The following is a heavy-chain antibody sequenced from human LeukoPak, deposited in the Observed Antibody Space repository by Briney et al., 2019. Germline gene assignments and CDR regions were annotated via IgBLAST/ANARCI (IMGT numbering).Heavy chain of an antibody. CDR3: ARGLNGNYDSGAYAY. V-gene: IGHV1-8*01. J-gene: IGHJ4*02. Sequence: ASVKVSCKASGYTFTSYDISWARQAPGQGLEWMAWMNPNNANTGYGQKFQGRVTLTKNIAINTAYMELSSLRPEDTAVYCCARGLNGNYDSGAYAYWGQGTLVTVSS. CDR1: GYTFTSYD. CDR2: MNPNNANT. D-gene: IGHD3-22*01.